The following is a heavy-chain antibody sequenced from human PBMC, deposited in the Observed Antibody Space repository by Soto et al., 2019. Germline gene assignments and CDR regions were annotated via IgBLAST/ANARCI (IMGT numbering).Heavy chain of an antibody. CDR3: ARLRDRVGATWWFDY. V-gene: IGHV3-11*06. CDR1: GFTFSDYY. CDR2: VSSSSSYT. J-gene: IGHJ4*02. D-gene: IGHD1-26*01. Sequence: GGSLRLSCAASGFTFSDYYMSWIRQAPGKGLEWVSYVSSSSSYTNYADSVKGRFTISRDNAKNSLYLQMNSLRAEDTAVYYCARLRDRVGATWWFDYWGQGTLVTVSS.